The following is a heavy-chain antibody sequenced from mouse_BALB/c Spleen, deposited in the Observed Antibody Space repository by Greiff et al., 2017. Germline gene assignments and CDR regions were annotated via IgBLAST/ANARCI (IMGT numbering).Heavy chain of an antibody. V-gene: IGHV5-9-3*01. CDR3: AREGENYYGSSYFDY. D-gene: IGHD1-1*01. J-gene: IGHJ2*01. Sequence: DVKLVESGGGLVKPGGSLKLSCAASGFTFSSYAMSWVRQTPEKRLEWVATISSGGSYTYYPDSVKGRFTISRDNAKNTLYLQMSSLRSEDTAMYYCAREGENYYGSSYFDYWGQGTTLTVSS. CDR2: ISSGGSYT. CDR1: GFTFSSYA.